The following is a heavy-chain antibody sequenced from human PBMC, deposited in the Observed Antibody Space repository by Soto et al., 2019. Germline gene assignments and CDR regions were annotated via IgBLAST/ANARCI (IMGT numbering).Heavy chain of an antibody. D-gene: IGHD6-6*01. J-gene: IGHJ5*02. CDR3: ARALYSSSGENWFDP. CDR2: ISSSGGST. V-gene: IGHV3-23*01. Sequence: GSLRLSCAASGFTFSNYAMSWVRQAPGKGLEWVSAISSSGGSTYYADSVKGRFTISRDNSKNQFSLKLSSVTAADTAVYYCARALYSSSGENWFDPWGQGTLVTVSS. CDR1: GFTFSNYA.